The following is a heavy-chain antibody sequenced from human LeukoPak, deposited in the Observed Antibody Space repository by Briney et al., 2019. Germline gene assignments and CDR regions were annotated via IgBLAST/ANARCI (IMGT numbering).Heavy chain of an antibody. Sequence: ASVKVSCKASGYTFTSYYMHRVRQAPGQGLEWMGIINPSGGSTNYAQKFQGRVTMTRDTSTSTVYMELSSLRSEDTAIYYCARVARGQLVQFDYWGQGTLVTVSS. D-gene: IGHD6-6*01. CDR2: INPSGGST. V-gene: IGHV1-46*01. CDR1: GYTFTSYY. CDR3: ARVARGQLVQFDY. J-gene: IGHJ4*02.